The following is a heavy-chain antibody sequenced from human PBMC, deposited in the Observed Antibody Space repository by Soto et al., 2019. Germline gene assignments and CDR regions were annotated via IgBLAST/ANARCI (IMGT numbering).Heavy chain of an antibody. D-gene: IGHD5-18*01. J-gene: IGHJ4*02. CDR3: AKHGRGQLLTGSFDY. Sequence: GGSLRLSCAASGFTFSSYAMSWVRQAPGKGLEWVSAISGSGGSTYYADSVKGRFTISRDNPKNTLYLQMNSLRAEDTAVYYCAKHGRGQLLTGSFDYWGQGTLVTVSS. V-gene: IGHV3-23*01. CDR1: GFTFSSYA. CDR2: ISGSGGST.